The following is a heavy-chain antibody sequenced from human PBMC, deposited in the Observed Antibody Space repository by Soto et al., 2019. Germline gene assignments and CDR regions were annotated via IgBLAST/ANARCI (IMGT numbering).Heavy chain of an antibody. CDR1: RFTVSNHW. D-gene: IGHD1-26*01. CDR2: IKPDGSTT. Sequence: PEGSLRRSCVASRFTVSNHWLACLRQTPGKGLELVGNIKPDGSTTNYMDSVKGRFSISRDNARNSLYLQMNNLRVEDTAVYYCCRDQAQWEFEMLGQ. J-gene: IGHJ3*02. V-gene: IGHV3-7*01. CDR3: CRDQAQWEFEM.